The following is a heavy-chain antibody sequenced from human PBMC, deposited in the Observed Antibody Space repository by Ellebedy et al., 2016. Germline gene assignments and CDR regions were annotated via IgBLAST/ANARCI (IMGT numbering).Heavy chain of an antibody. CDR2: IYSGGST. Sequence: GESLKISXVASGFTVSNNYMNWVRQAPGKGLEWVSLIYSGGSTHYADSVKGRFTISRDNAKKSVSLQMSSLRAEDTAVYYCARGDIVLVPAADFDSWGQGTLVTVSS. D-gene: IGHD2-2*01. J-gene: IGHJ4*02. CDR3: ARGDIVLVPAADFDS. CDR1: GFTVSNNY. V-gene: IGHV3-53*01.